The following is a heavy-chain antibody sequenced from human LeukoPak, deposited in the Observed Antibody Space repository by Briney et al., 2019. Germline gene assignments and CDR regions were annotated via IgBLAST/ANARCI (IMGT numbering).Heavy chain of an antibody. D-gene: IGHD2-21*02. CDR3: ARQNFVVVTAIRIFDY. CDR1: GGSMNSYY. CDR2: IYYSGST. Sequence: SETLSLTCSVSGGSMNSYYWSWIRQSPGKGPEWIGHIYYSGSTNYNPSLKSRVTISVDTSKNQFSLKLSSVTAADTAVYYCARQNFVVVTAIRIFDYWGQGTLVTVSS. V-gene: IGHV4-59*08. J-gene: IGHJ4*02.